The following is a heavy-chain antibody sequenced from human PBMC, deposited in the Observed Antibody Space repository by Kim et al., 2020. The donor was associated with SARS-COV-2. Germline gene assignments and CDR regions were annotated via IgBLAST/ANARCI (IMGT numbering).Heavy chain of an antibody. CDR1: GYNFIAYC. V-gene: IGHV5-51*01. Sequence: GESLKISCKGSGYNFIAYCVAWVRQMPGKGLEWMGIICPGDSQTRDSPSFQRQVTMSADKSISTAYLQWNSLKASDTAMYYCARQTAGDVVGATLPRHWGRGTLVTVSS. CDR3: ARQTAGDVVGATLPRH. D-gene: IGHD1-26*01. CDR2: ICPGDSQT. J-gene: IGHJ4*02.